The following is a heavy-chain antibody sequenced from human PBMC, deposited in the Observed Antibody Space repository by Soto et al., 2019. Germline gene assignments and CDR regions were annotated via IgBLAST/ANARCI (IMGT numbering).Heavy chain of an antibody. V-gene: IGHV1-69*01. D-gene: IGHD6-13*01. CDR3: ARSRAAAPPRVGMDV. Sequence: QVQLVQSGAEVKKPGSSVKVSCKASGGTFSKYAISWVRQAPGQGLEWMGGIIPFFQTPNYAQKYQGRVTITADESTTTASMEMRSLRSEDTAVYYCARSRAAAPPRVGMDVWGQGTTVTVSS. J-gene: IGHJ6*02. CDR1: GGTFSKYA. CDR2: IIPFFQTP.